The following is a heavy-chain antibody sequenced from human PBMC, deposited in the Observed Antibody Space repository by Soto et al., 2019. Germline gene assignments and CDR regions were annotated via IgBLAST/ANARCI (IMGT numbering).Heavy chain of an antibody. CDR2: IIGSGRSA. D-gene: IGHD3-9*01. Sequence: EVRLLESGGGLVQPGGPLRLSCAASGFTFSSYAMSWVRQAPGKGLEWVSTIIGSGRSANYADSVTGRLTISRDSSKNTLSRQMNILRADNTAVYDCARHILITILGYYYGMDVWGQGTTVTVSS. J-gene: IGHJ6*02. CDR1: GFTFSSYA. V-gene: IGHV3-23*01. CDR3: ARHILITILGYYYGMDV.